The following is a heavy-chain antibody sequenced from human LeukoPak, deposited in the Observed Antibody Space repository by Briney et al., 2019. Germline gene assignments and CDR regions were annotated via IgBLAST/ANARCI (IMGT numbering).Heavy chain of an antibody. Sequence: KPSETLSLTCTVSGGSISSSSYYWGWIRQPPGKGLEWIGSIYYSGSTYYNPSLKSRVTISVDTSKNQFSLKLSSVTAADTPVYYCARHSRGIADYWGQGTLVTVSS. CDR3: ARHSRGIADY. D-gene: IGHD6-13*01. CDR2: IYYSGST. CDR1: GGSISSSSYY. J-gene: IGHJ4*02. V-gene: IGHV4-39*01.